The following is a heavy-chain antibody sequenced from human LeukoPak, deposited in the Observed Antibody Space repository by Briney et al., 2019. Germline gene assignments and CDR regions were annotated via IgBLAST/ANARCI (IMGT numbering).Heavy chain of an antibody. D-gene: IGHD5-24*01. CDR3: ARRSVRELDY. CDR2: ISSSSIYI. Sequence: GGSLRLSCAASGFTFGSNAMNWVRQAPGKGLQWVSFISSSSIYIYYADSVKGRFTISRDNAKHSLYLQMNSLRAEDTAVYYCARRSVRELDYWGQGTLVAVSS. V-gene: IGHV3-21*01. J-gene: IGHJ4*02. CDR1: GFTFGSNA.